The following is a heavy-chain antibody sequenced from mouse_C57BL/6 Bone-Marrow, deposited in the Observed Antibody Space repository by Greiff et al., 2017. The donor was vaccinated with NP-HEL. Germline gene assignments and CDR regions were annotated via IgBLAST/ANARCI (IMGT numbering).Heavy chain of an antibody. D-gene: IGHD2-2*01. CDR3: ARPLWLHYANDY. CDR2: IYPRSGNP. Sequence: VQLQQSGAELARPGASVKLSCKASGYTFTSYGISWVKQRTGQGLEWIGEIYPRSGNPYYNEKFKGKATLTADKSSSTAYMELRSLTSEDSAVYFCARPLWLHYANDYWGQGTAVTVSS. J-gene: IGHJ4*01. V-gene: IGHV1-81*01. CDR1: GYTFTSYG.